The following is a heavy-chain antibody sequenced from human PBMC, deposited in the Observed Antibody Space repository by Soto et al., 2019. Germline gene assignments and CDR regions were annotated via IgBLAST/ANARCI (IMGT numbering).Heavy chain of an antibody. Sequence: GPTLVNPTQTLTLTCTFSGFSLSTSGVNVGWIRQPPGKALEWLALIYWNDDKRYSSSLKSRLTITKDTSKNQVVLTMTNMDPVDTATYYCAHSRRSGYGVYGAFDIWGQGTMVTVSS. V-gene: IGHV2-5*01. CDR3: AHSRRSGYGVYGAFDI. CDR2: IYWNDDK. D-gene: IGHD3-3*01. J-gene: IGHJ3*02. CDR1: GFSLSTSGVN.